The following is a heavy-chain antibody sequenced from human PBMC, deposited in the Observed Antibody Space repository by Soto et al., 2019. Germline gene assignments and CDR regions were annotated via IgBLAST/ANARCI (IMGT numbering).Heavy chain of an antibody. CDR3: ASSVAKYYYYGMDV. CDR1: GGTFSSYA. V-gene: IGHV1-69*13. J-gene: IGHJ6*02. Sequence: SVKVSCKASGGTFSSYAISWVRQAPGQGLEWMGGIIPIFCTANYAQKFQGRVTITADESTSTAYMELSSLRSEDTAVYYCASSVAKYYYYGMDVWGQGTTVTVSS. D-gene: IGHD5-12*01. CDR2: IIPIFCTA.